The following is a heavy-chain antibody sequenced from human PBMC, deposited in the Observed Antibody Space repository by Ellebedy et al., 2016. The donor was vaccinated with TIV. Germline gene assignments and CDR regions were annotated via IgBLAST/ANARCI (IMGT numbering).Heavy chain of an antibody. V-gene: IGHV1-8*01. D-gene: IGHD3-10*01. CDR1: GYTFTSYD. CDR3: ARVTTMVRGVIRCLDV. CDR2: MNPNSGNT. Sequence: AASVKVSCKASGYTFTSYDINWVRQATGQGLEWMGWMNPNSGNTGYAQKFQGRVTMTRNTSLSTAYMELSSLRSEDTAVYYCARVTTMVRGVIRCLDVWGHGTTVTVSS. J-gene: IGHJ6*02.